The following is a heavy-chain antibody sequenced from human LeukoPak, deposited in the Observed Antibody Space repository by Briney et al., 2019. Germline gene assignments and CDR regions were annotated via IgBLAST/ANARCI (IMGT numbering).Heavy chain of an antibody. J-gene: IGHJ2*01. V-gene: IGHV4-34*01. D-gene: IGHD1-26*01. CDR2: INHSGST. CDR1: GVSFSGYY. CDR3: ARGVGAVYWYFDL. Sequence: SETLSLTCAVYGVSFSGYYWSWIRQPPGKGLEWIGEINHSGSTNYNPSLKSRVTISVDTSKNQFSLKLTSVTAADTAVYYCARGVGAVYWYFDLWGRGTLVTVSS.